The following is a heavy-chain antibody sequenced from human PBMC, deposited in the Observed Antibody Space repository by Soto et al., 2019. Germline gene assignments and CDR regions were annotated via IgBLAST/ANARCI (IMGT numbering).Heavy chain of an antibody. Sequence: GGSLRLSCVASGFTFSDYYMEWVRQTPGKGLEWVGRIRNKANSHTTECAASVKGRFTISRDDSKNSVYLQMNSLKSEDTALYYCTRWTTATDYFDLWGQGTLVTVSS. CDR1: GFTFSDYY. J-gene: IGHJ4*02. V-gene: IGHV3-72*01. CDR2: IRNKANSHTT. CDR3: TRWTTATDYFDL. D-gene: IGHD4-17*01.